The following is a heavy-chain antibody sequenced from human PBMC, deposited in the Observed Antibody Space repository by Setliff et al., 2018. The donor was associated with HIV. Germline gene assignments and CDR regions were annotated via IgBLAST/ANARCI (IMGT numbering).Heavy chain of an antibody. D-gene: IGHD3-3*01. CDR2: INPHSGDT. CDR3: ARAPTLFGVEYYYYFGMDV. V-gene: IGHV1-2*02. CDR1: GYTFTGYY. J-gene: IGHJ6*02. Sequence: RASVKVSCKASGYTFTGYYMHWVRQAPGQGLEWMGWINPHSGDTNYAQKFQDRVTMTRDTSVNITYMQLSRLRSDDTAVYYCARAPTLFGVEYYYYFGMDVWGQGPTITVSS.